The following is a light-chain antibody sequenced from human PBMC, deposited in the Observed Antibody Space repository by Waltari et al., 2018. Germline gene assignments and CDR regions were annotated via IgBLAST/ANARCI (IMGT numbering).Light chain of an antibody. CDR1: ALPKQY. CDR2: KDS. J-gene: IGLJ6*01. CDR3: QSADSSGTYNV. Sequence: SYELTQPPSVSVSPGQTARITCSGDALPKQYAYWYQQQPGQAPVLVIYKDSEMPSGIPERFSGSSSGTTVTLTISGVQAEDEADYYCQSADSSGTYNVFGSGTKVTVL. V-gene: IGLV3-25*03.